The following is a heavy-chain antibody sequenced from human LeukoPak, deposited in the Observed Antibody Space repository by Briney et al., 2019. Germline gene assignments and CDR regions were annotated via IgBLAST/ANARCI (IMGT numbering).Heavy chain of an antibody. CDR1: GGSIRSSYYY. CDR3: ARDTHEYGSGSYYDDTFDS. CDR2: IYDSGGT. J-gene: IGHJ3*02. D-gene: IGHD3-10*01. Sequence: SETLSLTCTVSGGSIRSSYYYWGWIRQPPGKGLEWIGSIYDSGGTYYNPSLKSRVTISVDTSKNQVSLKLSSVTAADTAVYYCARDTHEYGSGSYYDDTFDSWGQGTLVTVSS. V-gene: IGHV4-39*07.